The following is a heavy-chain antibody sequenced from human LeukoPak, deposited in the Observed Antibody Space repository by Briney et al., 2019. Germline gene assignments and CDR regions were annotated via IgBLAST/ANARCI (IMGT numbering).Heavy chain of an antibody. Sequence: PGGSLRLSCAASGFTFSSYGMHWVRQAPGKGLEWVAVISYDGSNKYYADSVKGRFTISRDNSKNTLYLQMNSLRAEDTAVYYCANGGREDYDFWSGSQTSGYYMDVWGKGTTVTVSS. V-gene: IGHV3-30*18. CDR1: GFTFSSYG. D-gene: IGHD3-3*01. CDR2: ISYDGSNK. CDR3: ANGGREDYDFWSGSQTSGYYMDV. J-gene: IGHJ6*03.